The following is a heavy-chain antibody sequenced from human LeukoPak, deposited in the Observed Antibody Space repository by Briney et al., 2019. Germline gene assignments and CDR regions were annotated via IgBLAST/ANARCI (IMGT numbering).Heavy chain of an antibody. J-gene: IGHJ4*02. V-gene: IGHV1-69*01. CDR1: GGTFSSYA. CDR3: ARSEYYPHPDGY. D-gene: IGHD3-10*01. Sequence: SSVKVSCKASGGTFSSYAVTWVRQAPGQGLEWMGGIIPVFGSANYAQKFQGRVTITADESTSTAYMELSSLRSEDTAVYYCARSEYYPHPDGYWGQGTLVTVSS. CDR2: IIPVFGSA.